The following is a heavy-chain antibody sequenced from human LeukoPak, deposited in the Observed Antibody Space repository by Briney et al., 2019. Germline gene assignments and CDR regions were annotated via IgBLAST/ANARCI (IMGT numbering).Heavy chain of an antibody. J-gene: IGHJ4*02. Sequence: PSETLSLTCSVSGGSISSSYWGWIRQPPGKGLEWIGYIHYSGSTNYNPSLQSRVTISLDSSKNQFSLKLSSVTAADTAVYYCARYHSIKVTFDYWGQGTLVTVSS. CDR1: GGSISSSY. CDR2: IHYSGST. D-gene: IGHD5-24*01. CDR3: ARYHSIKVTFDY. V-gene: IGHV4-59*01.